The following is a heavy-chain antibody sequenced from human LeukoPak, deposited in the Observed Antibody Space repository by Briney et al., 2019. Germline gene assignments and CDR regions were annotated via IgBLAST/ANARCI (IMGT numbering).Heavy chain of an antibody. CDR1: GFTFSSYG. D-gene: IGHD5-18*01. Sequence: GRSLRLSCAAFGFTFSSYGMHWVRQAPGKGLEWVAVISYDGSNKYYADSVKGRFTISRDNSKNTLYLQMNSLRAEDTAVYYCAKDRPDTAMVQYFDYWGQGTLVTVSS. CDR3: AKDRPDTAMVQYFDY. CDR2: ISYDGSNK. J-gene: IGHJ4*02. V-gene: IGHV3-30*18.